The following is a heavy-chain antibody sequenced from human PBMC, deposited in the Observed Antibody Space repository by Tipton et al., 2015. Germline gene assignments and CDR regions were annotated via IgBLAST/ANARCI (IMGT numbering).Heavy chain of an antibody. Sequence: QLVQSGAEVKKPGESLKISCKASGYNFATYWIGWVRQMPGKGLEWMGIVFPDDSDTIYSPSFQGQVIISADKSINTAYLQWRSLKTAGTAMYYCARGYSPRRWFDPWGQGTLVTVSS. V-gene: IGHV5-51*01. CDR3: ARGYSPRRWFDP. CDR2: VFPDDSDT. J-gene: IGHJ5*02. CDR1: GYNFATYW. D-gene: IGHD5-18*01.